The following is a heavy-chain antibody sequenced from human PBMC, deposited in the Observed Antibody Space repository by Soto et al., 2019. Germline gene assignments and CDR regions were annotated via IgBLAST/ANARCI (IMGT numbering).Heavy chain of an antibody. V-gene: IGHV1-18*01. CDR1: GYTFTRSG. D-gene: IGHD5-12*01. Sequence: QVQLVQSGAEVKKPGASVKVSCKASGYTFTRSGISWVRQDPGQGLEWMGWISTYNGDTNYAQTFQGRVTMTTDTSTSTAYMELRSLRSDDTAVYYCAREGVAPYYYYGMDVWGQGTPVTVSS. CDR2: ISTYNGDT. CDR3: AREGVAPYYYYGMDV. J-gene: IGHJ6*02.